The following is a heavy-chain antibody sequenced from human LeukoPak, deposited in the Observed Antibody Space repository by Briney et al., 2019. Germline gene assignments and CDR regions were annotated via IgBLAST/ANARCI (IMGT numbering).Heavy chain of an antibody. CDR1: GFTFSTYG. D-gene: IGHD3-10*01. V-gene: IGHV3-23*01. J-gene: IGHJ4*02. CDR2: ISGSGGTT. Sequence: GGSLRLSCAASGFTFSTYGMSWVRQAPGKGLEWVSTISGSGGTTYYADSVKGRFTISRDNFKNTLYLQMNSLRAEDTAVYYCAREVRGVLKGFDYWGQGTLVTVSS. CDR3: AREVRGVLKGFDY.